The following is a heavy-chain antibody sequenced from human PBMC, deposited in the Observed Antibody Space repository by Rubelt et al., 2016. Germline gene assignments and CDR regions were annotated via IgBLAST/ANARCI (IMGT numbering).Heavy chain of an antibody. CDR1: GFIFDDYA. D-gene: IGHD6-13*01. V-gene: IGHV3-9*01. J-gene: IGHJ3*01. CDR2: IDSVGTST. CDR3: AYEFRGM. Sequence: EVQLVESGGGLVQPGRSLRLSCAASGFIFDDYAMHWVRQAPGKGLEWVSRIDSVGTSTNYADSVKGRFTISRDNAKNTVYLQMNSLRAEDTAMYYCAYEFRGMGGQGTMVTGSS.